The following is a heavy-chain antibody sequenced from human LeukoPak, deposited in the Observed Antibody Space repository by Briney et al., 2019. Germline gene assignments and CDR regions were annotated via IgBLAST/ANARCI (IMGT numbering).Heavy chain of an antibody. CDR2: IYSGGST. V-gene: IGHV3-53*01. Sequence: GGSLRLSCAASGFTFSSYWMHWVRQAPGKGLEWVSIIYSGGSTFYADSVKGRFTISRDNSKNTLYLQMNSLRAEDTAVFYCARTHSYGFHYWGQGTLVTVSS. J-gene: IGHJ4*02. CDR1: GFTFSSYW. CDR3: ARTHSYGFHY. D-gene: IGHD5-18*01.